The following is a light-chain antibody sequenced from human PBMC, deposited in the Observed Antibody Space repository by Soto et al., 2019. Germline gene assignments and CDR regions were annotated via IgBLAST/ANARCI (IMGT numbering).Light chain of an antibody. CDR2: GAS. Sequence: ISQSPATLSVSPGERATLSCRASQSVSSNLAWYQQKPGQAPRLFIYGASTRATAIPPRFSGSGSGTEFTLTISSLQSEDFAVYYCQQYDNWPITLGQGTRLEIK. CDR1: QSVSSN. J-gene: IGKJ5*01. CDR3: QQYDNWPIT. V-gene: IGKV3-15*01.